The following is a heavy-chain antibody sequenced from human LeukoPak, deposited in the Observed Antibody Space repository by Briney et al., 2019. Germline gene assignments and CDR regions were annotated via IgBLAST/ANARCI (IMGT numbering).Heavy chain of an antibody. CDR2: ISYDGSNK. J-gene: IGHJ6*04. CDR1: GFTFSSYA. V-gene: IGHV3-30*04. Sequence: PGGSLRLSCAASGFTFSSYAMHWVRQAPGKGLEWVAVISYDGSNKYYADSVKGRFTIPRDNSKNTLYLQMNSLRAEDTAVYYCASTRSHYYYYGMDVWGKGTTVTVSS. CDR3: ASTRSHYYYYGMDV.